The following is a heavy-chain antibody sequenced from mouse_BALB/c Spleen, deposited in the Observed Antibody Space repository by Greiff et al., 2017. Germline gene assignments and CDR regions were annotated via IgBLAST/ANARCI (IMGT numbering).Heavy chain of an antibody. CDR3: ASYYYGSSAWFAY. CDR1: GFTFSSYA. CDR2: ISSGGSYT. Sequence: EVNVVESGGGLVKPGGSLKLSCAASGFTFSSYAMSWVRQSPEKRLEWVAEISSGGSYTYYPDTVTGRFTISRDNAKNTLYLEMSSLRSEDTAMYYCASYYYGSSAWFAYWGQGTLVTVSA. D-gene: IGHD1-1*01. V-gene: IGHV5-9-4*01. J-gene: IGHJ3*01.